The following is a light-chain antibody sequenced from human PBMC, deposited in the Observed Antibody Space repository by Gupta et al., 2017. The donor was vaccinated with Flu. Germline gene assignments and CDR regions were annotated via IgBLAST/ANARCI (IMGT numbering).Light chain of an antibody. CDR3: CSYAGSSTSV. CDR1: SSDVGTYNL. Sequence: QSALTQPASVSGSPGPSITISCTGVSSDVGTYNLVSWYQQHPGKAPKLMIYEGGKRPSGVSNRFSGSKSGNTASLTISGLQAEDEADYYCCSYAGSSTSVFGTGTKVTVL. CDR2: EGG. V-gene: IGLV2-23*01. J-gene: IGLJ1*01.